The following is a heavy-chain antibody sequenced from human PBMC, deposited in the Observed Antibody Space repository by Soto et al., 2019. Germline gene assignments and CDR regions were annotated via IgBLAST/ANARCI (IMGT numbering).Heavy chain of an antibody. J-gene: IGHJ4*02. Sequence: PGGSLRLSCAASGFTFSSYWMGWVRQAPGKGLEWVANIKQDGSEKYYVDSVKGRFTTSRDNAKNSLYLQMNSLRAEDTAVYYCARGEYCSGGSCYDSYFDYWGQGTLVTVSS. CDR1: GFTFSSYW. V-gene: IGHV3-7*01. CDR2: IKQDGSEK. CDR3: ARGEYCSGGSCYDSYFDY. D-gene: IGHD2-15*01.